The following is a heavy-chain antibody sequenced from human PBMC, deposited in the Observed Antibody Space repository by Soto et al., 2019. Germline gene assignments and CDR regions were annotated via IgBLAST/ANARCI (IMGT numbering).Heavy chain of an antibody. V-gene: IGHV1-8*01. CDR2: MNPNNGHT. Sequence: QVQLVQSGAEVKKPGASVKVSCKASGYMCTTYDITWVRQAAGQGLEWVGGMNPNNGHTGYAQKVQGRVIMTRYPSISTAYMELSSLRSDDTAVYYCARAAPYYYYSGSWADYWGQGTLVTVSS. CDR3: ARAAPYYYYSGSWADY. D-gene: IGHD3-10*01. J-gene: IGHJ4*02. CDR1: GYMCTTYD.